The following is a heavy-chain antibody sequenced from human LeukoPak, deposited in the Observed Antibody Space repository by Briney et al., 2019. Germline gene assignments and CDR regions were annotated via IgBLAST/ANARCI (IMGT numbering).Heavy chain of an antibody. V-gene: IGHV1-8*01. CDR1: GYTFTRYD. D-gene: IGHD4-17*01. J-gene: IGHJ4*02. Sequence: VASVKVSCKASGYTFTRYDIHWVRQATGQGLEWMGWMNPNSGNTGYAQDFRGRVTMTRNTSISTAYMELSSLRSEDTAVYYCARRGTYGDYDRSIDYWGQGTLVTVSS. CDR2: MNPNSGNT. CDR3: ARRGTYGDYDRSIDY.